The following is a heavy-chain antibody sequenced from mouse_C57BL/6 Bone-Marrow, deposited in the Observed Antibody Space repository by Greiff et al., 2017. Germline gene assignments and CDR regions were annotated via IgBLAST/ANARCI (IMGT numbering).Heavy chain of an antibody. CDR1: GYTFTSYW. CDR3: AITTVVHYYSMDY. J-gene: IGHJ4*01. CDR2: IDPSDSYT. V-gene: IGHV1-69*01. Sequence: QVQLQQPGAELVMPGASVTLSCKASGYTFTSYWMHWVKQRPGPGLEWIGEIDPSDSYTNYNQKFKGKSTLTVDKSSSSAYMQLSSLTSEDSAVYYCAITTVVHYYSMDYWGQGTSVTVSS. D-gene: IGHD1-1*01.